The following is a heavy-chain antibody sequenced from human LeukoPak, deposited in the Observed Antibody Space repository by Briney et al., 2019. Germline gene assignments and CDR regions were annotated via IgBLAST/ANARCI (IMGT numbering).Heavy chain of an antibody. CDR2: IYSGGST. Sequence: GGSLRLSCAASGFTVRNNYMSWVRQAPGKGLEWVSLIYSGGSTYYADSVKGRFTISRDNSNNTVYLQMNSLRAEDTAVYYCARAPSNAHFDYWGQGTLVTVSS. V-gene: IGHV3-66*01. D-gene: IGHD3-3*02. CDR3: ARAPSNAHFDY. J-gene: IGHJ4*02. CDR1: GFTVRNNY.